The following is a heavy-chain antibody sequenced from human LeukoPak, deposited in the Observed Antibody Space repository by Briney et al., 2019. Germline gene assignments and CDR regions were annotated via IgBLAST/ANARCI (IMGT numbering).Heavy chain of an antibody. D-gene: IGHD3-3*01. CDR2: IYTSGST. CDR3: ARTVRRDFWSGSWYFDL. J-gene: IGHJ2*01. Sequence: SETLSLTCTVSGGSISGYYWSWIRQPAGKGLEWIGRIYTSGSTNYNPSLKSRVTMSLDTSKNQFSLKLSSVTAADTAVYYCARTVRRDFWSGSWYFDLWGRGTLVIVSS. V-gene: IGHV4-4*07. CDR1: GGSISGYY.